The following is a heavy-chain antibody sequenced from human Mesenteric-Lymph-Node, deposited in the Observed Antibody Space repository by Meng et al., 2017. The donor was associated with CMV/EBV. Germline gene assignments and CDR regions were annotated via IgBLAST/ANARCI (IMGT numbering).Heavy chain of an antibody. CDR2: IYHSGST. CDR1: GYSIDSGYY. Sequence: SETLSLTCTVSGYSIDSGYYWGWIRQPPGKGLEWIGSIYHSGSTYYNPSLKSRVTISVDTSKNQFSLKLSSVTAADTAVYYCARLGRGFDYWGQGTLVTVSS. V-gene: IGHV4-38-2*02. CDR3: ARLGRGFDY. D-gene: IGHD3-10*01. J-gene: IGHJ4*02.